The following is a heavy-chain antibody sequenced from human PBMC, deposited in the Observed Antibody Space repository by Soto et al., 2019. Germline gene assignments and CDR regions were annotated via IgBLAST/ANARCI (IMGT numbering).Heavy chain of an antibody. CDR2: IWYDGSNK. J-gene: IGHJ4*02. CDR1: GFTFSSYG. V-gene: IGHV3-33*01. D-gene: IGHD6-19*01. CDR3: ARFMGIAVALFDY. Sequence: QVQLVESGGGVVQPGRSLRLSCAASGFTFSSYGMHWVRQAPGKGLEWVAVIWYDGSNKYYADSVKGRFTISRDNSKNTLYLLMNSLRAEDTAVYYCARFMGIAVALFDYWGQGTLVTVSS.